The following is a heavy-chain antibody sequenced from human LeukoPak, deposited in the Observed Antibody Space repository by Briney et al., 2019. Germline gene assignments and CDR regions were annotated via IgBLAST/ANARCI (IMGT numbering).Heavy chain of an antibody. CDR1: GGSISSGGYY. CDR3: ARVVVRYFDL. V-gene: IGHV4-31*03. J-gene: IGHJ2*01. CDR2: IYYSGST. Sequence: SETLSLTCTVSGGSISSGGYYWSWIRQHPGKGLEWIGYIYYSGSTCYNPSLKSRVTISVDTSKNQFSLKLSSVTAADTAVYYCARVVVRYFDLWGRGTLVTVSS. D-gene: IGHD2-15*01.